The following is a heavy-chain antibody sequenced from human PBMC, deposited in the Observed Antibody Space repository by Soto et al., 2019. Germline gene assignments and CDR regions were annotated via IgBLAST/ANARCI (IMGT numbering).Heavy chain of an antibody. D-gene: IGHD2-2*01. Sequence: SVKVSCKASGGTFSSYAISWVRQAPGQGLEWMGGIIPIFGTANYAQKFQGRVTITADESTSTAYMELSSLRSEDTAVYYCARDSDIVVVPAAIDYYYYGMDVWRQGTTVTVSS. CDR1: GGTFSSYA. J-gene: IGHJ6*02. CDR3: ARDSDIVVVPAAIDYYYYGMDV. V-gene: IGHV1-69*13. CDR2: IIPIFGTA.